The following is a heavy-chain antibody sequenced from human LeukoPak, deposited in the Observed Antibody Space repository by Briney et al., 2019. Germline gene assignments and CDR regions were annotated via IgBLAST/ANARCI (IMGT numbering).Heavy chain of an antibody. CDR1: GFTFSSYV. V-gene: IGHV3-30*04. D-gene: IGHD1-26*01. CDR3: ARDHGKEDY. Sequence: GGSLRLSCAASGFTFSSYVMHWVRQAPGKGLEWVAIISYDGSNEYYADSVKGRFTISRDNSKNTLYLQMNSLRAADTAVYYCARDHGKEDYWGQGTLVTVSS. CDR2: ISYDGSNE. J-gene: IGHJ4*02.